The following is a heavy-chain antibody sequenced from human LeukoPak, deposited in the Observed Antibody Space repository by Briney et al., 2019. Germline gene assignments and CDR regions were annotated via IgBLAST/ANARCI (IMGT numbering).Heavy chain of an antibody. CDR1: GGSFSGYY. CDR2: INHSGST. CDR3: ARALSYYYYMDV. Sequence: SETLSLTCAVYGGSFSGYYWSWIRQPPGKGLEWIGEINHSGSTNYNPSLKSRVTISVDTSKNQFSLKLSSVTAADTAVYYCARALSYYYYMDVWGKGTMVTVSS. J-gene: IGHJ6*03. V-gene: IGHV4-34*01.